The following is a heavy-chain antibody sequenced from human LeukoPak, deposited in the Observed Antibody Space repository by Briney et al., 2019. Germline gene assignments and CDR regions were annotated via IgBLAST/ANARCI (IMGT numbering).Heavy chain of an antibody. CDR2: INSDGSST. Sequence: GGSLRLSCAASGLTSSSYWMHWVRQAPGKGLVWVSRINSDGSSTSYADSVKGRFTISRDNAKNSLYLQMNSLRVEDTAFYYCAKDNRRHYTSGPNPDSLHWGQGALVTVSS. D-gene: IGHD6-19*01. CDR1: GLTSSSYW. J-gene: IGHJ4*02. CDR3: AKDNRRHYTSGPNPDSLH. V-gene: IGHV3-74*01.